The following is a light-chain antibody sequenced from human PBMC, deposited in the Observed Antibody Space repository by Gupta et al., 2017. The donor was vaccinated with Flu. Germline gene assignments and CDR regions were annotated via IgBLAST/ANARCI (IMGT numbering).Light chain of an antibody. V-gene: IGKV3-15*01. CDR3: QQNNNWPLT. CDR2: GAS. J-gene: IGKJ4*01. CDR1: QGVDSN. Sequence: QRATLSCRASQGVDSNLVWYQQRPGQAPRILIYGASIRATGIPARFSGRGSGTEFTLTISSLQSEDFAIYYCQQNNNWPLTFGGGTKVEIK.